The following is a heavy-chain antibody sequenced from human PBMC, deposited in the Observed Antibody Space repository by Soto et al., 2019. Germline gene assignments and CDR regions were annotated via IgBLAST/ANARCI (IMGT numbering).Heavy chain of an antibody. CDR1: GFTLSRYA. Sequence: PGGSLRLSCAASGFTLSRYAMNWVRQAPGKGLEWVSGISGSGVNTYYADSVKGRFTISRDNSRNTLSLQMNNLRAEDTAIYYCAKCDFWSGKQYYFDYWGQGALVTVSS. CDR2: ISGSGVNT. J-gene: IGHJ4*02. D-gene: IGHD3-3*01. CDR3: AKCDFWSGKQYYFDY. V-gene: IGHV3-23*01.